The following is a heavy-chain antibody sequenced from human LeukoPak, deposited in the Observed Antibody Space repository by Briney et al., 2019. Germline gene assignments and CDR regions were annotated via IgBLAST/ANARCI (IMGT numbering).Heavy chain of an antibody. V-gene: IGHV4-59*01. J-gene: IGHJ4*02. Sequence: PSETLSLTCTVSGGSISSYYWSWIRQPPGKGLEWIGYIYYSGSTNYNPSLKSRVTISVDTSKNQFSLKLRSVTAADTAVYYCARDYYDSSGVTLWGQGTLVTVSS. D-gene: IGHD3-22*01. CDR3: ARDYYDSSGVTL. CDR1: GGSISSYY. CDR2: IYYSGST.